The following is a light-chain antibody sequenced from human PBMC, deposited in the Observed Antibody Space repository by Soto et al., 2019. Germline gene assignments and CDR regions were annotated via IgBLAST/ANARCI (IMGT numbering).Light chain of an antibody. J-gene: IGKJ4*01. CDR2: DAS. V-gene: IGKV3-20*01. CDR1: QSVSSSY. CDR3: QQFSSYPLS. Sequence: EIVLTRSPGTLSLSPVEIATLSFTASQSVSSSYLAWYPQKPGQAPRLLIYDASSRATGIPDRFSGGGSGTDFSLTISRLEPEEFAVYYCQQFSSYPLSCGGGTKGDI.